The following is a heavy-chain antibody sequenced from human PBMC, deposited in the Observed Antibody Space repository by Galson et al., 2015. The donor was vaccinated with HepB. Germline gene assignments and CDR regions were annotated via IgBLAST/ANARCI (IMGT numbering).Heavy chain of an antibody. D-gene: IGHD2-2*01. CDR2: INTNTGDP. Sequence: SVKVSCKASGYIFTSYAMNWVRQAPGQGLEWMGWINTNTGDPTYAPGFTGRFVFSLDTSVSTAFLQISSLKAEDTAVYYCARDREGCPGSDTCYVSPFDYWGQGTLVTVSS. J-gene: IGHJ4*02. CDR1: GYIFTSYA. V-gene: IGHV7-4-1*02. CDR3: ARDREGCPGSDTCYVSPFDY.